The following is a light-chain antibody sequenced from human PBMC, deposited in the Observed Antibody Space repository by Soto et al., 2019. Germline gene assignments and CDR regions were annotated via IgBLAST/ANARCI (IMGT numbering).Light chain of an antibody. CDR3: QQRSNWPIT. J-gene: IGKJ5*01. CDR2: DAS. CDR1: QSVSRY. V-gene: IGKV3-11*01. Sequence: EIVLTQSPATLSLSPGERATLSCMASQSVSRYLAWYQQKPGQAPRLLIYDASNRATGIPARLSGSGSGTDFTLTISRLEPEDFAVYYCQQRSNWPITFGQGTRLE.